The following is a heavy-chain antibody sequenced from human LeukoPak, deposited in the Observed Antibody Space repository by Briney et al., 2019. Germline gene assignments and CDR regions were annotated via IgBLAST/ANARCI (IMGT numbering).Heavy chain of an antibody. Sequence: ASVKVSCKASGYIFTSYGISGVRQAPGQGLEGMGWISAYNGNTYYALKIQGRVTMTTDTSTRTAYMELRSLRSDDTAVYYCARDGPPVVPAGEYFYYGMDVWGQGTTVTVSS. D-gene: IGHD2-2*01. CDR2: ISAYNGNT. J-gene: IGHJ6*02. V-gene: IGHV1-18*01. CDR1: GYIFTSYG. CDR3: ARDGPPVVPAGEYFYYGMDV.